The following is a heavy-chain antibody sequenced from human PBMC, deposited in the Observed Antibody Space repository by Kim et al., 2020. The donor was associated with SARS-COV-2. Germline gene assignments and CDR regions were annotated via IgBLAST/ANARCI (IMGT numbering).Heavy chain of an antibody. CDR1: GGSISSGGYY. V-gene: IGHV4-31*03. CDR2: IYYSGST. CDR3: ARDNPITIFGVVIIGAFDI. Sequence: SETLSLTCTVSGGSISSGGYYRSWIRQHPGKGLEWIGYIYYSGSTYYNPSLKSRVTISVDTSKNQFSLKLSSVTAADTAVYYCARDNPITIFGVVIIGAFDIWGQGTMVTVSS. J-gene: IGHJ3*02. D-gene: IGHD3-3*01.